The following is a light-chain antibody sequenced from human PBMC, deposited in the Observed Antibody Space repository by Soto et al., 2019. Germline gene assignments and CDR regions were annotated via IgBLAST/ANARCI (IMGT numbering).Light chain of an antibody. J-gene: IGKJ4*01. CDR1: QTIGSTY. CDR2: GAS. CDR3: QQYASSPLLT. Sequence: EIVLTQSPGTLSLSPGERATLSCRASQTIGSTYLAWYQQKPGQAPRLLIFGASSRATGIPDRFSGGGSGTDFTLTISRLEPEDFAVYYCQQYASSPLLTFGGGTKVDIK. V-gene: IGKV3-20*01.